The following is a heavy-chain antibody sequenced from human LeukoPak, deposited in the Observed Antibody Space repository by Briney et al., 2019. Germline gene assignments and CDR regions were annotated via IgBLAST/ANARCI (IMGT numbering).Heavy chain of an antibody. V-gene: IGHV3-23*01. CDR2: ISGSGGST. D-gene: IGHD2-15*01. J-gene: IGHJ6*03. CDR1: GFTFSSYA. CDR3: AKWVGGYCSGGSCYNYYYYYMDV. Sequence: PGGSLRLSCAASGFTFSSYAMSWVRQAPGKGLEWVSAISGSGGSTYYADSVKGRFTIPRDNSKNTLYLQMNSLRAEDTAVYYCAKWVGGYCSGGSCYNYYYYYMDVWGKGTTVTVSS.